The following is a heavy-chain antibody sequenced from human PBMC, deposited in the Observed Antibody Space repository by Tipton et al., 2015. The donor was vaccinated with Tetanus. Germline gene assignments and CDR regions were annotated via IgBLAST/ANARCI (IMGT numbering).Heavy chain of an antibody. J-gene: IGHJ4*02. V-gene: IGHV4-30-4*01. CDR2: IYQTGTT. CDR1: GASFSSGDYY. D-gene: IGHD2/OR15-2a*01. CDR3: ARAAGFLGLTHDF. Sequence: TLSLTCTVSGASFSSGDYYWSWIRKPPGKDLEWIGYIYQTGTTYYNPSLKGRVTISMDRSNTQLSLRLDSLNAADTAVYYWARAAGFLGLTHDFWGRGTLVSVSS.